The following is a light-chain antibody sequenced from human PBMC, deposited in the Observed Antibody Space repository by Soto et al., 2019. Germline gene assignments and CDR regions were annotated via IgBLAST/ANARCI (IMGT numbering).Light chain of an antibody. CDR1: QSVNRN. CDR3: QQYNNWPPWT. Sequence: EIVMTQSPATLSVSPGERATLSCRASQSVNRNLAWYQQKPGQAPRLLIYGASTRATGIPARFSGSGSGTDFTLTIISLQSEDFAVYYCQQYNNWPPWTFGQGTKVDIK. V-gene: IGKV3-15*01. CDR2: GAS. J-gene: IGKJ1*01.